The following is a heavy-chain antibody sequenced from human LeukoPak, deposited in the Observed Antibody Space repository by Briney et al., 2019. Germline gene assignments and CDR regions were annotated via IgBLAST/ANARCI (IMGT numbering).Heavy chain of an antibody. CDR1: GFTVSTNY. CDR2: IYSGGST. D-gene: IGHD6-19*01. Sequence: GGSLRLSCAASGFTVSTNYMSWVRQAPGKGLEWVSVIYSGGSTYYADSVKGRFTISRDNSKNTLYLQMNSLRAEDTAVYYCARDMGIAVAGTMDYWGQGTLVTVSS. V-gene: IGHV3-66*01. CDR3: ARDMGIAVAGTMDY. J-gene: IGHJ4*02.